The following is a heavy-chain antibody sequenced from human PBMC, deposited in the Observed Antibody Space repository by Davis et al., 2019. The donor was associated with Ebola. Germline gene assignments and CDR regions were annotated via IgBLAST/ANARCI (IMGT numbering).Heavy chain of an antibody. CDR3: ARHDWNYRNFDY. J-gene: IGHJ4*02. Sequence: SETLSLTCAVYGGSFSGYYWSWIRQPPGKGLEWIGEINHSGSTNYNPSLKSRVTISVDTSKNQFSLKLSSVTAADTAVYYGARHDWNYRNFDYWGQGTLVTVSS. V-gene: IGHV4-34*01. D-gene: IGHD1-7*01. CDR1: GGSFSGYY. CDR2: INHSGST.